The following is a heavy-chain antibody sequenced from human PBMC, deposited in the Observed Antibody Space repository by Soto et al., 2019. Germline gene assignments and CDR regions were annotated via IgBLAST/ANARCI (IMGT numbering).Heavy chain of an antibody. CDR3: ANEVDVAFSSLQYGMDV. D-gene: IGHD5-12*01. V-gene: IGHV3-30*09. CDR2: ISYDGTYK. Sequence: GGSLRLSCAASGFTFNNFAMHWVRQAPGKGLEWVAFISYDGTYKYYADSVRGRFAVYRDNSKSTLFLQMNSLKFEDTAVYVCANEVDVAFSSLQYGMDVWGQGTTVTVSS. CDR1: GFTFNNFA. J-gene: IGHJ6*02.